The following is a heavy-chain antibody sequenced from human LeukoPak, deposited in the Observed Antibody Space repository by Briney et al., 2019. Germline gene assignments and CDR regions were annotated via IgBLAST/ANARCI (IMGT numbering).Heavy chain of an antibody. Sequence: SETLSLTCTVSGYPISSGYYWGWIRQPSGKGLEWIGSIYHSGSTYYNPSLKSRVTMSVDTSKDQFSLKLSSVTAADTAVYYCARDCDFWSGYYGGGGDYWGQGTLVTVSS. CDR2: IYHSGST. V-gene: IGHV4-38-2*02. CDR3: ARDCDFWSGYYGGGGDY. CDR1: GYPISSGYY. J-gene: IGHJ4*02. D-gene: IGHD3-3*01.